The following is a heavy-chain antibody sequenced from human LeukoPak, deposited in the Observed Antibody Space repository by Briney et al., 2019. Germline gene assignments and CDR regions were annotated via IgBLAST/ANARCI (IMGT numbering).Heavy chain of an antibody. CDR2: IHYTGAT. D-gene: IGHD6-19*01. CDR1: GGSITGYY. J-gene: IGHJ4*02. V-gene: IGHV4-34*01. CDR3: ARARQGGSGWYQGIARFDY. Sequence: PSETLSLTCAVYGGSITGYYWSWIRQTPGRGLEWVGEIHYTGATSYNPSLKSRATISTDTSKTQFSLRLSSVPAADTAVYYCARARQGGSGWYQGIARFDYWGQGTLVTVSS.